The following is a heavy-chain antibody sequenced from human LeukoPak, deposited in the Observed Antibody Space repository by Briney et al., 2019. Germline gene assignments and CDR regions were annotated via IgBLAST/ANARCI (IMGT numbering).Heavy chain of an antibody. V-gene: IGHV3-23*01. CDR3: AKDLTTVTTSWFDP. D-gene: IGHD4-17*01. CDR2: ISGSGDST. Sequence: GGSLRLSCAASGFTFSSYAMSWVRQAPGKGLEWVSAISGSGDSTYYADSVKGRFTISRDNSKNTLSLQMNSLRAEDTAVYYCAKDLTTVTTSWFDPWGQGTPVTVSS. CDR1: GFTFSSYA. J-gene: IGHJ5*02.